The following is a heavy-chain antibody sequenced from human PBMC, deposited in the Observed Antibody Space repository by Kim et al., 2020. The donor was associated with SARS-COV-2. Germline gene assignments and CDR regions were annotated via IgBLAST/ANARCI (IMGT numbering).Heavy chain of an antibody. V-gene: IGHV4-39*01. Sequence: SETLSLTCPVSGGSISSSNYYWGWIRQPPGKGLEWIGIIYDSGSTYYNTSLRSRVTISVDTSKNQFSLRLSSVTAADTAVYYCAANMAVRWGQGTLVTVSS. CDR1: GGSISSSNYY. J-gene: IGHJ4*02. CDR2: IYDSGST. CDR3: AANMAVR.